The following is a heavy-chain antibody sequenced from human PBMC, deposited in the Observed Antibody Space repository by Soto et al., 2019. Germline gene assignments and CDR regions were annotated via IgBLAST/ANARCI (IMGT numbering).Heavy chain of an antibody. CDR3: ASIYDSSGHDAFDI. CDR1: GYSLSSGYY. CDR2: IYHSGST. V-gene: IGHV4-38-2*01. D-gene: IGHD3-22*01. Sequence: PSETLSLTCAVSGYSLSSGYYWGWIRQPPGKGLEWIGSIYHSGSTYYNPSLKSRVTISVDTSKNQFSLKLSSVTAADTAVYYCASIYDSSGHDAFDIWGQGTMVTVSS. J-gene: IGHJ3*02.